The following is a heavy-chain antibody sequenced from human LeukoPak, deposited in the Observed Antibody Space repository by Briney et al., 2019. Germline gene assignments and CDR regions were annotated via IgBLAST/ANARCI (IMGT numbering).Heavy chain of an antibody. Sequence: SETLSLTCAVSGPSISRYYWSWIRQPPGKGLEWIGYIYDSGTTNYNPSLKSRVTISLDTSKNQFSLKLSSVTAADTAVYYCARYRAFDIWGQGTMVTVSS. V-gene: IGHV4-59*01. CDR1: GPSISRYY. CDR2: IYDSGTT. CDR3: ARYRAFDI. J-gene: IGHJ3*02.